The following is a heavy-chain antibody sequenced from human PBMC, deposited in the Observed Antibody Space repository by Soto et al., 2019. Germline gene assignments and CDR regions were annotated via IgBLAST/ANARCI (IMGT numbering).Heavy chain of an antibody. Sequence: EVQLVESGGGLVQPGGSLRLSCSASGFTFSGYAMHWVRQAPGKGLEYVSGISNNGGSTYYTDSVKGRFTISRDNSKNTLYLLMSSLIAEDTAVYYCVKDRDRSSWYFSPFDLWGRDTLVTVSS. V-gene: IGHV3-64D*06. CDR3: VKDRDRSSWYFSPFDL. CDR1: GFTFSGYA. CDR2: ISNNGGST. J-gene: IGHJ2*01. D-gene: IGHD6-13*01.